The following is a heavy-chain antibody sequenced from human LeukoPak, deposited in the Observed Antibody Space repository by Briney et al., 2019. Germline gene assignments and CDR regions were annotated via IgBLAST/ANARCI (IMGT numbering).Heavy chain of an antibody. CDR3: ARSSRSYYYDSSGSTGSY. CDR1: GGSISSGGYY. CDR2: INHSGST. Sequence: SETLSLTCTVSGGSISSGGYYWSWIRQPPGKGLEWIGEINHSGSTNYNPSLKSRVTISVDTPKNQFSLKLSSVTAADTAVYYCARSSRSYYYDSSGSTGSYWGQGTLVTVSS. V-gene: IGHV4-39*07. J-gene: IGHJ4*02. D-gene: IGHD3-22*01.